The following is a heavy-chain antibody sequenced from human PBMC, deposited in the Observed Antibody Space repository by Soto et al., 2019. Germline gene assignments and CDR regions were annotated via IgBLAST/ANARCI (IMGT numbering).Heavy chain of an antibody. CDR1: GFTFSDYY. CDR2: ISSSSSYT. Sequence: PGGSLRLSCAASGFTFSDYYMSWIRQAPGKGLEWVSYISSSSSYTNYADSVKGRFTISRDNAKNSLYLQMNSLRAEDTAVYYCARGRIPGSPGYYGMDVWGQGTTVTVSS. D-gene: IGHD1-26*01. V-gene: IGHV3-11*05. CDR3: ARGRIPGSPGYYGMDV. J-gene: IGHJ6*02.